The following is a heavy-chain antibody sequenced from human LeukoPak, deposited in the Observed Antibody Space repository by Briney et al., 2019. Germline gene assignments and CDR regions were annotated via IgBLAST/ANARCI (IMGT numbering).Heavy chain of an antibody. V-gene: IGHV3-49*03. Sequence: GGSLRLSCTASGFTFGDHAMSWFRQAPGKGLEWVGFIRSKTYGGTTECAASVKGRFTISRDDSKSIAYLQMNSLRAEDTAVYYCAKDLAPKLPDIVVVPAAPLDYWGQGTLVTVSS. D-gene: IGHD2-2*01. CDR2: IRSKTYGGTT. CDR3: AKDLAPKLPDIVVVPAAPLDY. CDR1: GFTFGDHA. J-gene: IGHJ4*02.